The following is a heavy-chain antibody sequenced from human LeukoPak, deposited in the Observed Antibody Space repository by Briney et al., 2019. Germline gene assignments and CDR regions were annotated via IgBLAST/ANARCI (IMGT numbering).Heavy chain of an antibody. CDR1: GYTFTSYG. D-gene: IGHD5-18*01. Sequence: ASVKVSCKASGYTFTSYGISWVRQAPGQGLEWMGWISAYNGNTNYAQKLQGRVTMTTDTSTSTAYMELRSLRSDDTAVYYCARRGTAMGYYYYYMDVWGKGTTVTVSS. CDR2: ISAYNGNT. J-gene: IGHJ6*03. CDR3: ARRGTAMGYYYYYMDV. V-gene: IGHV1-18*01.